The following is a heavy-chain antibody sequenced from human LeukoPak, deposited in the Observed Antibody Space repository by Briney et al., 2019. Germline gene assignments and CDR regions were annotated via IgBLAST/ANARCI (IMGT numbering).Heavy chain of an antibody. V-gene: IGHV1-8*01. CDR1: GYTFTSYD. Sequence: ASVKLSCKASGYTFTSYDINWVRQATGQGLELMGWINPNSGNTGYAQKFPGRVTITINTSISTNYMELNSIRSEDTAVYYCARAGFLACRNLHYYYGMDVWGQGTTVTVSS. D-gene: IGHD3-3*01. CDR3: ARAGFLACRNLHYYYGMDV. CDR2: INPNSGNT. J-gene: IGHJ6*02.